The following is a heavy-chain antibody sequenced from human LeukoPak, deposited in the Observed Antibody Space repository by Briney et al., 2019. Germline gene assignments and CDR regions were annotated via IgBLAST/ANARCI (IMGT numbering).Heavy chain of an antibody. Sequence: PSETLSLTCAVYGGSFSGYYWSWIRQPPGKGLEWIGEINHSGSTNYNPSLKSRVTISVDTSKNQFSLKLSSVTAADTAVYYCARDSYGYDAFDIWGQGTMVTVSS. V-gene: IGHV4-34*01. CDR2: INHSGST. CDR3: ARDSYGYDAFDI. CDR1: GGSFSGYY. D-gene: IGHD5-18*01. J-gene: IGHJ3*02.